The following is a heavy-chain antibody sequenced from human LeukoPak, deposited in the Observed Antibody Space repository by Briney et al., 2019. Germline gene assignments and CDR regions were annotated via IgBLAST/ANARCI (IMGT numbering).Heavy chain of an antibody. V-gene: IGHV3-21*01. Sequence: GSLRLSCAASGFTFSSYSMNWVRQAPGKGPEWVSSISSSSSYIYYADSVKGRFTISRDNAKNSLYLQMNSLRAEDTAVYYCASSPTDLDPFDYWGQGTLVTVSS. CDR3: ASSPTDLDPFDY. CDR1: GFTFSSYS. J-gene: IGHJ4*02. CDR2: ISSSSSYI.